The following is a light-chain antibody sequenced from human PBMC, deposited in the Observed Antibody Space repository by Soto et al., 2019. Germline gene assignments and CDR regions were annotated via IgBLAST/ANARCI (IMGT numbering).Light chain of an antibody. CDR2: QAS. V-gene: IGKV1-5*03. CDR1: QRIESY. J-gene: IGKJ1*01. CDR3: QQYSSHST. Sequence: IQMTQPPSSLSESRGARATITCRASQRIESYLNWYHQKPGKAPKLLIYQASSLENGVPSRFSGSGSGTEFSLTISSLQPDDFATYYCQQYSSHSTFGQGPKVDI.